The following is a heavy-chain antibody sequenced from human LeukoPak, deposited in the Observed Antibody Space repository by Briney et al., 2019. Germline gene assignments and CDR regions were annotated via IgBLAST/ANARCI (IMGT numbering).Heavy chain of an antibody. V-gene: IGHV3-53*03. Sequence: GGSLRLSCAASGFTVSRKYMSWVRQAPGKGPEWVAVIYTDGSTYYADSVKGRFTISRETSKNTLYLQMNSLRAEDTAVYYCARDYGDCWGQGTLVTVSS. J-gene: IGHJ4*02. CDR1: GFTVSRKY. CDR2: IYTDGST. D-gene: IGHD3-10*01. CDR3: ARDYGDC.